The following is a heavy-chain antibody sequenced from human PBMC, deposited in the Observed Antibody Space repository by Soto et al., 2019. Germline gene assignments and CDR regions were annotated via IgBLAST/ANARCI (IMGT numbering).Heavy chain of an antibody. D-gene: IGHD5-18*01. J-gene: IGHJ4*02. CDR1: GGTFSSYA. CDR2: IIPIFGTA. CDR3: ARVFRAMVTYAYFDY. Sequence: SVKVSCKASGGTFSSYAISWVRQAPGQGLEWMGGIIPIFGTANYAQKFQGRVTITADESTSTAYMELSSLRSEDTAVYYCARVFRAMVTYAYFDYWGQGTLVTVSS. V-gene: IGHV1-69*13.